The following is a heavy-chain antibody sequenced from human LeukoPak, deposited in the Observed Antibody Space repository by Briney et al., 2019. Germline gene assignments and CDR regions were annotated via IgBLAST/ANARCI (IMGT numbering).Heavy chain of an antibody. CDR3: ARWSGGSDWRYHFGMDV. D-gene: IGHD6-19*01. Sequence: ASVKVSCKASGYTFTDHYMHWVRQAPGQGLEWMGWISGYNAKTNYAQNLQGRVTVTTDTSTSTAYMDLRSLRSDDTAVYYCARWSGGSDWRYHFGMDVWGQGTSVTVSS. J-gene: IGHJ6*02. V-gene: IGHV1-18*04. CDR1: GYTFTDHY. CDR2: ISGYNAKT.